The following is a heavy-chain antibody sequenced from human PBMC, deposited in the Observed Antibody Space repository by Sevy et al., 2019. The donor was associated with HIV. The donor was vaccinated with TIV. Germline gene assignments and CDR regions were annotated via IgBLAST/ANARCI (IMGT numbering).Heavy chain of an antibody. Sequence: ASVKVSCKASGYTFTSYGISWVRQAPGQGLEWMGWISAYNGNTNYAQKLQGRVTMTIDTSTSTAYMELRSLRSDDTAVYYCARGGEYGDYEELNYYYYGMDVWGQGTTVTVSS. J-gene: IGHJ6*02. D-gene: IGHD4-17*01. CDR2: ISAYNGNT. CDR3: ARGGEYGDYEELNYYYYGMDV. V-gene: IGHV1-18*01. CDR1: GYTFTSYG.